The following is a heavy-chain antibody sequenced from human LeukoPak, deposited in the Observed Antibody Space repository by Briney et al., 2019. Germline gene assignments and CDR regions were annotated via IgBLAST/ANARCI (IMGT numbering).Heavy chain of an antibody. D-gene: IGHD3-10*01. Sequence: PGGSLRLSCAASGFTFSSYAMSWVRQAPGKGLEWVSAISGSGGSTYYADSVKGRFTISRDNAKNSLYLQMNSLRDEDTAVYYCAAYGSNFDYWGQGTLVTVSS. V-gene: IGHV3-23*01. CDR3: AAYGSNFDY. J-gene: IGHJ4*02. CDR1: GFTFSSYA. CDR2: ISGSGGST.